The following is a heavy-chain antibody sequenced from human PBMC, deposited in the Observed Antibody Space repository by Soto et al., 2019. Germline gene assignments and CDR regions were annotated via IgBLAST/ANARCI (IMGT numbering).Heavy chain of an antibody. V-gene: IGHV3-74*01. CDR2: INTDGSAT. J-gene: IGHJ4*02. CDR1: GFTLSSYW. CDR3: VRGYSDY. D-gene: IGHD5-12*01. Sequence: EIQLVESGGGLVQPGGSLRLSCAASGFTLSSYWMHWVRQVPGQGLVWVSRINTDGSATNYADSMKGRFTMSRDNARNTMYLQMNSLRAEDTAVYYCVRGYSDYWGQGTLVTVSP.